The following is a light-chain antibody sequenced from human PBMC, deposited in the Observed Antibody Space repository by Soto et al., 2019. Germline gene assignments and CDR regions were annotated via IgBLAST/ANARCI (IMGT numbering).Light chain of an antibody. CDR1: QGIRND. J-gene: IGKJ5*01. CDR2: RAS. V-gene: IGKV1-17*01. CDR3: QQLNSYPIT. Sequence: IQMTHSRSSLYASVLYRVPLSCRASQGIRNDLGWYQQKPGKAPKVLMYRASSLQSGVPSRFSGSGSGTEFTLTISSLQPEDFATYYCQQLNSYPITFGQGTRLEN.